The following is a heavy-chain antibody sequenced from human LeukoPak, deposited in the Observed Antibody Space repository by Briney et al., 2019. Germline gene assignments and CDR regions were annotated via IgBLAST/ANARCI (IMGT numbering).Heavy chain of an antibody. J-gene: IGHJ4*02. CDR3: TTDLQWELPGGAY. V-gene: IGHV3-15*01. Sequence: GGSLRLSCSASGFFFKNAWMSWVRQAPGKGLEWVGRIKSNIDGGTTDYAAPVKDRFTISRDDSKDTLYLQMNSLKTEDTAVYYCTTDLQWELPGGAYWGQGTLVTVSS. CDR2: IKSNIDGGTT. CDR1: GFFFKNAW. D-gene: IGHD1-26*01.